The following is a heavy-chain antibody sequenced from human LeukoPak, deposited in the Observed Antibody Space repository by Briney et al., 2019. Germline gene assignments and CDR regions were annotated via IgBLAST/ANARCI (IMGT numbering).Heavy chain of an antibody. CDR1: GGTFSSYA. Sequence: SVKVSCKASGGTFSSYAISWVRQAPGQGLEWMGGIIPIFGTANYAQKFQGRVTITADESTSTAYMELSSLRSEDTAVYYCARGHYYSSGSYPEGPFDYWGQGTLVTVSS. CDR2: IIPIFGTA. CDR3: ARGHYYSSGSYPEGPFDY. V-gene: IGHV1-69*13. D-gene: IGHD3-10*01. J-gene: IGHJ4*02.